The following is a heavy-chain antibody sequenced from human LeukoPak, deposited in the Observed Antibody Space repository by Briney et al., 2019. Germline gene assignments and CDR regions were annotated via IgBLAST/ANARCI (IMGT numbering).Heavy chain of an antibody. CDR3: ARDFESGSYYNY. J-gene: IGHJ4*02. D-gene: IGHD1-26*01. CDR2: INPNSGGT. Sequence: ASVTVSCKASGYTFTGYYMHWVRQAPGQGLEWMGRINPNSGGTNYAQKFQGRVTITRDTSASTAYMELSSLRSEDTAVYYCARDFESGSYYNYWGQGTLVTVSS. CDR1: GYTFTGYY. V-gene: IGHV1-2*06.